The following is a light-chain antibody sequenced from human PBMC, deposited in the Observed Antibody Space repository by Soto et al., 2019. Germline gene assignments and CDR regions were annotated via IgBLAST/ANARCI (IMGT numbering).Light chain of an antibody. CDR1: TSNIGSNH. J-gene: IGLJ2*01. CDR2: DNN. V-gene: IGLV1-51*01. Sequence: QSVLTQPPSVSAAPGQKVTISCSGSTSNIGSNHVSWYQQLPETAPKLLIYDNNERPSGIPDRFSGSKSGTSATLGITGLQTGDEADYYCATWDNILNTVLFGGGTKLTVL. CDR3: ATWDNILNTVL.